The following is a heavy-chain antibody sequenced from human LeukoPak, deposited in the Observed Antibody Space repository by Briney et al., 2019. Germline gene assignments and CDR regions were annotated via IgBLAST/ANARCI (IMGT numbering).Heavy chain of an antibody. J-gene: IGHJ5*02. Sequence: GGSLRLSCAASGFTVSSNYMSWVRQAPGKGLEWVSVIYSGGSTYYADSVKGRFTISRDNSKNTLYLQMNSLRAEDTAVYYCARDRLAVAGTSRGNWFDPWGQGTLVTVSS. CDR1: GFTVSSNY. CDR2: IYSGGST. CDR3: ARDRLAVAGTSRGNWFDP. V-gene: IGHV3-66*01. D-gene: IGHD6-19*01.